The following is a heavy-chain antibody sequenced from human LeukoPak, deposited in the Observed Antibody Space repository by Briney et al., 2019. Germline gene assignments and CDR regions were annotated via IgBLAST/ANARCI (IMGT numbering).Heavy chain of an antibody. J-gene: IGHJ4*02. CDR1: GFTFGDYA. V-gene: IGHV3-49*04. CDR3: TRGPIIGYCSSTSCYDLDY. Sequence: PGRSLRLSCTASGFTFGDYAMSWVRQAPGKGLEWVGFIRSKAYGGTTEYAASVKGRFTISRDDSKSIAYLQMNSLKTEDTAVYYCTRGPIIGYCSSTSCYDLDYWGRGTLVTVSS. D-gene: IGHD2-2*01. CDR2: IRSKAYGGTT.